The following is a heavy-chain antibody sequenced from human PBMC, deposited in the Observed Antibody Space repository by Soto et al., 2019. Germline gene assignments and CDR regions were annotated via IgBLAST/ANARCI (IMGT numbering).Heavy chain of an antibody. CDR1: GFTFSSYS. CDR3: ARDALFSLGYYYYGMDV. CDR2: ISSSSSYI. Sequence: PGGSLRLSCAASGFTFSSYSMNWVRQAPGKGLEWVSSISSSSSYIYYADSVKGRFTISRDNAKNSLYLQMNSLRAEDTAVYYCARDALFSLGYYYYGMDVWGQGTTVTVSS. J-gene: IGHJ6*02. V-gene: IGHV3-21*01.